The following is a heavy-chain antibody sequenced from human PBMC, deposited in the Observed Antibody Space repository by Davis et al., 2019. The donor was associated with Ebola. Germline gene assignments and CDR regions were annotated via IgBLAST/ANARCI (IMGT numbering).Heavy chain of an antibody. CDR1: GFTFSSYS. D-gene: IGHD4-23*01. J-gene: IGHJ6*02. Sequence: GESLKISCAASGFTFSSYSMNWVRQAPGKGLEWVSSISSSSSYIYYADSVKGRFTISRDNAKNSLYLQMNSLRAEDTAVYYFARGRGGKSRYGMDVWGQGTTVTVSS. CDR2: ISSSSSYI. CDR3: ARGRGGKSRYGMDV. V-gene: IGHV3-21*01.